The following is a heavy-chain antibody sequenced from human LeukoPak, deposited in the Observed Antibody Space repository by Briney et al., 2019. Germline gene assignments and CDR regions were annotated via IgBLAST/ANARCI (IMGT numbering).Heavy chain of an antibody. D-gene: IGHD3-22*01. Sequence: PSETLSLTCAVSGYSISSGYYWGWIRQPPGKGLEWIGSIYRSGSTYYNPSLKSRVTISVDTSKNQFSLKLSSVTAADTAVYYCARDYYDSSGYGDYWGQGTLVTVSS. CDR2: IYRSGST. J-gene: IGHJ4*02. CDR3: ARDYYDSSGYGDY. CDR1: GYSISSGYY. V-gene: IGHV4-38-2*02.